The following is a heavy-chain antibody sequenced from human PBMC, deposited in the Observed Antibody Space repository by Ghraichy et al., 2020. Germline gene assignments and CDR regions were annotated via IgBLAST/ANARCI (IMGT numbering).Heavy chain of an antibody. Sequence: GGSLRLSCAASGFVFSNYGMHWVRQAPGKGLEWVALISYDEINQDYGDSVQGRFTISRDNSKNTLYLQMNSLRPEDTAVYYCAKENRQQWLLPPPYFDFWVQGTLVTVSS. V-gene: IGHV3-30*18. CDR1: GFVFSNYG. CDR3: AKENRQQWLLPPPYFDF. CDR2: ISYDEINQ. J-gene: IGHJ4*02. D-gene: IGHD3-22*01.